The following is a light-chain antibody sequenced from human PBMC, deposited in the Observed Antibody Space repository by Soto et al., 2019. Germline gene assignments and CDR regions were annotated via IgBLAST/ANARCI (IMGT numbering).Light chain of an antibody. J-gene: IGLJ2*01. CDR1: GSNFGAVYY. V-gene: IGLV1-40*01. CDR3: QSYDNSLHVV. CDR2: ANI. Sequence: QSVLTQPPSVSGAPGQSVTISCTGSGSNFGAVYYAQWYQHLPGLAPNFFFFANINRPSGSPDRFSGSKFGASASLAITGLQAEDEADYYCQSYDNSLHVVFGGGTKVTVL.